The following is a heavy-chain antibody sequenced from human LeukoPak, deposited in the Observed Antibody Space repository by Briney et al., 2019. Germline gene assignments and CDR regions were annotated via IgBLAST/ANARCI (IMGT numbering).Heavy chain of an antibody. V-gene: IGHV3-20*04. J-gene: IGHJ4*02. Sequence: GSLRLSCAASGFTFDDYGMNWVRQAPGKGLGWVSGINWNGGSTGYADSVKGRFTISRDNAKNSLYLQMNSLRAEDTAVYYCAKDYYDSSGLIDYWGQGTLVTVSS. D-gene: IGHD3-22*01. CDR1: GFTFDDYG. CDR3: AKDYYDSSGLIDY. CDR2: INWNGGST.